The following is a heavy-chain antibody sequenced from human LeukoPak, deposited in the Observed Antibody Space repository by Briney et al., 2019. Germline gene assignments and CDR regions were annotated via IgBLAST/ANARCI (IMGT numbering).Heavy chain of an antibody. CDR2: INTNTGNP. J-gene: IGHJ5*02. Sequence: ASVKVSCKASVYAFTSYAMNWVRQAPGQGLEGRGWINTNTGNPTYAQGLTGRFVFSLDTSISTASLQISSLKAEDTAVYYCARVGITMVRGKVGWFDPWGQGTLVTVSS. CDR1: VYAFTSYA. V-gene: IGHV7-4-1*02. D-gene: IGHD3-10*01. CDR3: ARVGITMVRGKVGWFDP.